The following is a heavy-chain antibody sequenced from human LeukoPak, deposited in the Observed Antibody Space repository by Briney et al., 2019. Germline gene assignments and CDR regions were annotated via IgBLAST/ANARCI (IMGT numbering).Heavy chain of an antibody. D-gene: IGHD3-22*01. Sequence: GGSLRLSCAASGFTFSSYAMSWVRQAPGKGLEAVSAISGSGGSTYYADSVKGRFTIYRDNSKNTLYLQMNSLRAEDTAVYYCPGGTMIVEGDIWGQGTMVTVSS. J-gene: IGHJ3*02. CDR1: GFTFSSYA. CDR3: PGGTMIVEGDI. CDR2: ISGSGGST. V-gene: IGHV3-23*01.